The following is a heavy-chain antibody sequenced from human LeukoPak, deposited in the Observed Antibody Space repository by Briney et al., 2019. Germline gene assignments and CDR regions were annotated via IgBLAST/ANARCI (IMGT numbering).Heavy chain of an antibody. CDR2: ISFIIST. D-gene: IGHD3-3*01. V-gene: IGHV3-23*01. J-gene: IGHJ4*02. Sequence: GGSLRLSCAASGFNFSSFGVNWVRQGPGKGLEWVSGISFIISTWSADSVKGRFTISRDNSKNTVYLQMNSLKAEDTAVYYCAKGRGYYYPGLGYWGQGTLVTVSS. CDR1: GFNFSSFG. CDR3: AKGRGYYYPGLGY.